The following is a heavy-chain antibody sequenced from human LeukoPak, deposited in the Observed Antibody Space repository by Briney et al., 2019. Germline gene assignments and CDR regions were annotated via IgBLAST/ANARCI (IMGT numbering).Heavy chain of an antibody. CDR2: NFHVGST. CDR1: AGSISSSGYY. Sequence: PSETQSLTCTVYAGSISSSGYYWGWIRQPPGKGLEWIGSNFHVGSTYSSPPLKGGLTISVVTSKNHFFLKLSSLTAAATPAFYCARCGYSGYHVVGYGGQGTLVTV. CDR3: ARCGYSGYHVVGY. D-gene: IGHD5-12*01. V-gene: IGHV4-39*02. J-gene: IGHJ4*02.